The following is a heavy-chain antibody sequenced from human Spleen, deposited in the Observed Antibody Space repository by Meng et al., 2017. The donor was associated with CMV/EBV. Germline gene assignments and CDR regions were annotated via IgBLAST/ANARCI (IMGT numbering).Heavy chain of an antibody. CDR3: APRQLLYRFWFHP. CDR1: GGSFSGYY. V-gene: IGHV4-34*01. CDR2: IDHSGST. Sequence: CAVYGGSFSGYYWSWICQPPGKGLEWIGEIDHSGSTNYNPSLKGRVTISIDTSKNQISLKLSSATAADTAIYYCAPRQLLYRFWFHPWGQGTLVTVSS. D-gene: IGHD2-2*01. J-gene: IGHJ5*02.